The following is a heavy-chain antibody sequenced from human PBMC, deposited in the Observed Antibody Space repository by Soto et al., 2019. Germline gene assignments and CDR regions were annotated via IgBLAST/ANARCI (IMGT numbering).Heavy chain of an antibody. J-gene: IGHJ6*02. CDR1: GFTFSSYG. CDR2: IWYDGSNK. CDR3: ARGEMATITPYYYYYYGMDV. Sequence: GGSLRLSCAASGFTFSSYGMHWVRQAPGKGLEWVAVIWYDGSNKYYADSVKGRFTISRDNSKNTLYLQMNSLRAEDTAVCYCARGEMATITPYYYYYYGMDVWGQGTTVTVSS. V-gene: IGHV3-33*01. D-gene: IGHD5-12*01.